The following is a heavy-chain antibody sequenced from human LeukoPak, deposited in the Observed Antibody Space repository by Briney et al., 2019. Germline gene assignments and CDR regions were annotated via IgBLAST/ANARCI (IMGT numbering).Heavy chain of an antibody. D-gene: IGHD4-11*01. J-gene: IGHJ4*02. V-gene: IGHV4-30-4*01. Sequence: SETLSLTCSVSGGSLSSGDYYWSWIRQPPGKGLEWIGDIYYSGSTYYNPSLKSRLTIFTDTSKNQFSLMLTSVTAADTAVYYCARGRYSTPGYFDYWGQGTLVTVSS. CDR2: IYYSGST. CDR3: ARGRYSTPGYFDY. CDR1: GGSLSSGDYY.